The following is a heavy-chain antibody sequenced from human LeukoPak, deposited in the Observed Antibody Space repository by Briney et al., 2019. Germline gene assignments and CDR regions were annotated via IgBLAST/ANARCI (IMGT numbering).Heavy chain of an antibody. CDR1: GFTFSSYS. CDR3: ARDELLGYYFDY. Sequence: PGGSLRLSCAASGFTFSSYSMNWVRQAPGKGLEWVSSISSSSSYIYYADSVKGRFTISRDNAKNSLYLQMNSLRAEDTAVYYCARDELLGYYFDYWGQGTLVTVPS. D-gene: IGHD2-21*01. J-gene: IGHJ4*02. CDR2: ISSSSSYI. V-gene: IGHV3-21*01.